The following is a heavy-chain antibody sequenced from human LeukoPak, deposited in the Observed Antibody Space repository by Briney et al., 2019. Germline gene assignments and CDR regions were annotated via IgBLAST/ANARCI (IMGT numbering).Heavy chain of an antibody. CDR2: IYSSGNT. CDR3: ARRYTASPGERFDY. J-gene: IGHJ4*02. V-gene: IGHV4-59*08. CDR1: GGSISNYY. D-gene: IGHD2-2*02. Sequence: SETLSLTCTVSGGSISNYYWTWIRQPPGKGLEWIGYIYSSGNTNYNPSLNSRVTISLDTSKNQFSLMLRSLTAADTAVYYCARRYTASPGERFDYWGQGTLVTVSS.